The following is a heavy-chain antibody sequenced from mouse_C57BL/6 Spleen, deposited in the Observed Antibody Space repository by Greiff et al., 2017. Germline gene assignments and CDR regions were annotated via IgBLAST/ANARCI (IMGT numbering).Heavy chain of an antibody. J-gene: IGHJ2*01. V-gene: IGHV5-6*01. D-gene: IGHD1-1*01. Sequence: EVQLVESGGDLVKPGGSLKLSCAASGFTFSSYGMSWVRQTPDKRLEWVATISSGGSYTYYPDSVKGRFTISRDNAKNTLYLQMSSLKSEDTAMYYCARQGYYAYFDYWGQGTTLTVSS. CDR3: ARQGYYAYFDY. CDR2: ISSGGSYT. CDR1: GFTFSSYG.